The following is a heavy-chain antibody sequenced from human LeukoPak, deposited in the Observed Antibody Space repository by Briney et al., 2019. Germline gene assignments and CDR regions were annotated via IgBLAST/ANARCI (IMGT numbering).Heavy chain of an antibody. Sequence: GGSLRLSCAASGFTFSGYSMNWVRQAPGKGLEWVSYISSSSSTIYYADSVKGRFTISRDNAKNSLYLQMNSLRAEDTAVYYCARDAGLDAFDIWGQGTMVTVSS. CDR2: ISSSSSTI. CDR1: GFTFSGYS. D-gene: IGHD6-13*01. CDR3: ARDAGLDAFDI. J-gene: IGHJ3*02. V-gene: IGHV3-48*04.